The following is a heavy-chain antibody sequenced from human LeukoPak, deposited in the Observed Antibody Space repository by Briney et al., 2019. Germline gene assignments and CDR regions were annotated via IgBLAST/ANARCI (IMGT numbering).Heavy chain of an antibody. J-gene: IGHJ2*01. V-gene: IGHV4-59*08. D-gene: IGHD3-22*01. Sequence: TSETLSLTCIVAGGSISMYYWSWIRQPPGKGLEWIAYIYYSGVTNYNPSLKSRVTVSADTSKNQLSLRLSSVTAADTAVYYCARVGPHSSGYIYWYFDLWGRGTLVTVSS. CDR2: IYYSGVT. CDR3: ARVGPHSSGYIYWYFDL. CDR1: GGSISMYY.